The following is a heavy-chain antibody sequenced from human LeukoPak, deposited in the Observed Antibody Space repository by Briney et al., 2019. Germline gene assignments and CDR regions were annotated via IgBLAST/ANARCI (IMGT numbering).Heavy chain of an antibody. D-gene: IGHD3-10*02. Sequence: KTGGSLRLSCAASGFTFSNAWMSWVRQAPGKGLEWVGRIKSKTDGGTGDYAAPVKGRFTISRDDSKNTLYLQMNSLKSEDTAIYYCTTGKNYYVGVDYWGQGTLVTVSS. J-gene: IGHJ4*02. CDR2: IKSKTDGGTG. CDR3: TTGKNYYVGVDY. CDR1: GFTFSNAW. V-gene: IGHV3-15*01.